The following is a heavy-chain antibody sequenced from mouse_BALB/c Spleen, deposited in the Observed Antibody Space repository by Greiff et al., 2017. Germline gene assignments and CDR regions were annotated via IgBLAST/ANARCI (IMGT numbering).Heavy chain of an antibody. V-gene: IGHV2-9*02. CDR3: ARDIPLADPYAMDY. D-gene: IGHD1-1*01. CDR2: IWAGGST. Sequence: VQGVESGPGLVAPSQSLSITCTVSGFSLTSYGVHWVRQPPGKGLEWLGVIWAGGSTNYNSALMSRLSISKDNSKSQVFLKMNSLQTDDTAMYYCARDIPLADPYAMDYWGQGTSVTVSS. J-gene: IGHJ4*01. CDR1: GFSLTSYG.